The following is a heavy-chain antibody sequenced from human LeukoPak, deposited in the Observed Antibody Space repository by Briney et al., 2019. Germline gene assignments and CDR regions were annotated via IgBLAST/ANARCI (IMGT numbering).Heavy chain of an antibody. Sequence: ASVKVSCKSSGYTFTNYGISWVRQAPGQGLEWMGWMNPNSGKTGYAQKFQGRITITRNTSISTAYMELSSLRSEDTAVYYCTRETPSRYFDYWGQGTLVTVPS. V-gene: IGHV1-8*03. J-gene: IGHJ4*02. CDR1: GYTFTNYG. CDR3: TRETPSRYFDY. CDR2: MNPNSGKT. D-gene: IGHD4-23*01.